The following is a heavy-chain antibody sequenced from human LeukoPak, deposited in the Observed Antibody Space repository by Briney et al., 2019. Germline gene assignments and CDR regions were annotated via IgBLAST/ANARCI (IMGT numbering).Heavy chain of an antibody. Sequence: SETLSLTCTVSGGSVSSGSYYWSWIRQPPGKGLDGMGYIYYSGSTNYNPSLKSRVTISVDTSKNQFSLKLSSVTAADTAVYYCARADYSNYGDAFDIWGQGTMVTVSS. CDR2: IYYSGST. CDR3: ARADYSNYGDAFDI. D-gene: IGHD4-11*01. V-gene: IGHV4-61*01. CDR1: GGSVSSGSYY. J-gene: IGHJ3*02.